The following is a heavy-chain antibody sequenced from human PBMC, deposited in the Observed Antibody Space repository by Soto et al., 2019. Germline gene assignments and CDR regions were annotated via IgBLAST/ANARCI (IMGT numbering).Heavy chain of an antibody. CDR2: IRSKAYGGTT. J-gene: IGHJ6*02. V-gene: IGHV3-49*03. CDR3: TRYGSGWYYYGMDV. CDR1: GFTFGDYA. D-gene: IGHD6-19*01. Sequence: GGSLRLSCTASGFTFGDYARSWFRQAPGKGLEWVGFIRSKAYGGTTEYAASVKGRFTISRDDSKSIAYLQMNSLKTEDTAVYYCTRYGSGWYYYGMDVWGQGTTVTVSS.